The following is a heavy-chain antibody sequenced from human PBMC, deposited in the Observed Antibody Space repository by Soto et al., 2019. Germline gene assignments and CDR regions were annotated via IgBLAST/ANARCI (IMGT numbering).Heavy chain of an antibody. CDR3: TTGSVEGI. J-gene: IGHJ6*02. V-gene: IGHV3-15*07. CDR2: IKTSAGGGAT. Sequence: EVQLVESAGGLVKPGGFLRLSCVASGFSFNEAWMNWVRQAPGEGLEWVGRIKTSAGGGATDYAAPVQGRFTISRDDSRTALYLHMNSLRTEDTAIYYCTTGSVEGIWGQGTTVTVSS. D-gene: IGHD2-15*01. CDR1: GFSFNEAW.